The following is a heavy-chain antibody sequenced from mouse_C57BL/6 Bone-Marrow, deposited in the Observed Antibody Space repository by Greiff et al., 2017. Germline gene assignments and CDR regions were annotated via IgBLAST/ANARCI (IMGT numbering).Heavy chain of an antibody. CDR2: IYPRSGNT. CDR1: GYTFTSYG. Sequence: VHLVESGAELARPGASVKLSCKASGYTFTSYGISWVKQRTGQGLEWIGEIYPRSGNTYYNEKFKGKATLTADKSSSTAYMELRSLTSEDSAVYFCAREDWLLRSYFDYWGQGTTLTVSS. V-gene: IGHV1-81*01. J-gene: IGHJ2*01. CDR3: AREDWLLRSYFDY. D-gene: IGHD1-1*01.